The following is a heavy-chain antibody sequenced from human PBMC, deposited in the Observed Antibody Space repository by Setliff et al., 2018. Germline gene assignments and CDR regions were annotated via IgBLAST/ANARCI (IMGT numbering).Heavy chain of an antibody. CDR2: INTDNGKT. J-gene: IGHJ4*02. CDR3: ARRETYAVPGTKDFYYFDY. Sequence: GASVQVSCKTSGYSFPPEGINGVRQAPGQGLAWMGAINTDNGKTDYAQKFQGRVTMSTDTSTTMAYMELRGLRSDDTAVYYCARRETYAVPGTKDFYYFDYWGQGTLVTVSS. D-gene: IGHD6-19*01. V-gene: IGHV1-18*01. CDR1: GYSFPPEG.